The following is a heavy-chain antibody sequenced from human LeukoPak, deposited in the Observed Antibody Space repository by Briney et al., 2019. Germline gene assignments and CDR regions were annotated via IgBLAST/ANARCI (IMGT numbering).Heavy chain of an antibody. V-gene: IGHV4-39*07. Sequence: TSETLSLTCTVSGGSISSSYSYWGWIRQPPGKGLEWIGNIYYSGNTYYSPSLTSRVTLSVDTSENQFSLKLSSVTAADTAVYYCARAHSIASYYYGVDVWGQGTTVTVSS. D-gene: IGHD2/OR15-2a*01. J-gene: IGHJ6*02. CDR1: GGSISSSYSY. CDR2: IYYSGNT. CDR3: ARAHSIASYYYGVDV.